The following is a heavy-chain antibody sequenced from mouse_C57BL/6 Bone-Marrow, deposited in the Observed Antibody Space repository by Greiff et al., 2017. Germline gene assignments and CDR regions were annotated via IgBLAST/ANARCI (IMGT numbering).Heavy chain of an antibody. Sequence: QVQLQQSGAELVRPGPSVKVSCKASGYAFTNYLIGWVKQRPGPGLEWIGVIKPGSGGTNYNENFQGKGTLTADKSSSTSYLQLSSLTSEDSAVYFCARTKYCDSLFAYWGQGTLVPVSA. J-gene: IGHJ3*01. D-gene: IGHD2-13*01. CDR1: GYAFTNYL. V-gene: IGHV1-54*01. CDR3: ARTKYCDSLFAY. CDR2: IKPGSGGT.